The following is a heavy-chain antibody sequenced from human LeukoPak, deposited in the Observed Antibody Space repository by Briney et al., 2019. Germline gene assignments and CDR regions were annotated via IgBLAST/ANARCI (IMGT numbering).Heavy chain of an antibody. D-gene: IGHD6-19*01. CDR1: GGSISSSSYY. V-gene: IGHV4-39*01. CDR3: AMLLIAVAGNFDY. CDR2: IYYSGST. J-gene: IGHJ4*02. Sequence: SETLSLTCTVSGGSISSSSYYWGWIRQPQGKGLEWIGSIYYSGSTYYNPSLKSRVTISVDTSKNQFSLKLSSVTAADTAVYDCAMLLIAVAGNFDYWGQGTLVTVSS.